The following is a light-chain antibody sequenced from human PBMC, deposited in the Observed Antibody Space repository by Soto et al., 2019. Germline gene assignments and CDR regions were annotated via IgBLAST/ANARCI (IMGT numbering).Light chain of an antibody. V-gene: IGKV3-20*01. J-gene: IGKJ1*01. CDR1: QSVSSSY. CDR3: QQYGSPGT. CDR2: GAS. Sequence: EIVLTQSPGTLSLSPGERATLSCRASQSVSSSYLAWYKQKPGQAPRLLIYGASNRATGIPDRFSGSGSGTDFTLTIRRLEPEDFAVYYCQQYGSPGTFGQGTKVDIK.